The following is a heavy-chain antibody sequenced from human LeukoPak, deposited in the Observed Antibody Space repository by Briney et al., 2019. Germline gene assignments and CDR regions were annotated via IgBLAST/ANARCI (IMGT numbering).Heavy chain of an antibody. CDR1: GGSISSSSYY. D-gene: IGHD4-17*01. CDR3: ARFWAPGLYGDYGGAGIDY. J-gene: IGHJ4*02. V-gene: IGHV4-39*07. CDR2: IYYSGST. Sequence: SETLSLTCTVSGGSISSSSYYWGWIRQPPGKGLEWIGSIYYSGSTYYNPSLKSRVTISVDTSKNQFSLKLSSVTAADTAVYYCARFWAPGLYGDYGGAGIDYWGQGTLVTVSS.